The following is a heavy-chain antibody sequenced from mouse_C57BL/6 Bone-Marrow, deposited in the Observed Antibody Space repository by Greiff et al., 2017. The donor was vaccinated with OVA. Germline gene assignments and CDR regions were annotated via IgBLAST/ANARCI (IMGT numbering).Heavy chain of an antibody. V-gene: IGHV1-80*01. CDR3: AGLGAMDY. CDR2: IYPGDGDT. Sequence: VKLMESGAELVKPGASVKISCKASGYAFSSYWMNWVKQRPGKGLEWIGQIYPGDGDTNYNGKFKGKATLTADKSSSTAYMQLSSLTSEDSAVYFCAGLGAMDYWGQGTSVTVSS. J-gene: IGHJ4*01. CDR1: GYAFSSYW.